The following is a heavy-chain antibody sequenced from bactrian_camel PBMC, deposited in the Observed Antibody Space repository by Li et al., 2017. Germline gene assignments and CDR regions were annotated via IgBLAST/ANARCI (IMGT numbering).Heavy chain of an antibody. CDR3: SVSDTLDSWYKRFGY. CDR2: IDTSGHRT. CDR1: GYYEGLHC. D-gene: IGHD6*01. Sequence: HVQLVESGGGSVQAGGSLRLSCVASGYYEGLHCMAWFRQGLRNKREGVAMIDTSGHRTYYADSVNGRFTVSQDNAKNTVHLQMNSLKPEDTAMYYCSVSDTLDSWYKRFGYWGQGTQVTVSS. J-gene: IGHJ6*01. V-gene: IGHV3S63*01.